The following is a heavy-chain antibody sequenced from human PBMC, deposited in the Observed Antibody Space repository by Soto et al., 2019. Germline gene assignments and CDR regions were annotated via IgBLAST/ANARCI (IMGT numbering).Heavy chain of an antibody. D-gene: IGHD3-22*01. V-gene: IGHV1-18*01. J-gene: IGHJ4*02. Sequence: QVQLVQSGPEVKMPGASVKVSCKTSGYIFTAYGLAWLRQAPGQRPEWMGWVSTNDDRTNYAQKFQGRVTMTTDRSTTTTSLDLRSLSPDDTAVYYCARELNTESSAYYSFAFWGQGTLVTVSS. CDR3: ARELNTESSAYYSFAF. CDR1: GYIFTAYG. CDR2: VSTNDDRT.